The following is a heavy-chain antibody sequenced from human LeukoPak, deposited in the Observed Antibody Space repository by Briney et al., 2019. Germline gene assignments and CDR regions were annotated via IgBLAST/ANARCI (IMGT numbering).Heavy chain of an antibody. J-gene: IGHJ6*02. Sequence: GGSLRLSCAASGFTFSSYWMHWVRQAPGKGLEWVSSISSSSSYIYYADSVKGRFTISRDNAKNSLYLQMNSLRAEDTAVYYCARDQGVVGYYGSGNDYYYGMDVWGQGTTVTVSS. CDR1: GFTFSSYW. V-gene: IGHV3-21*01. D-gene: IGHD3-10*01. CDR2: ISSSSSYI. CDR3: ARDQGVVGYYGSGNDYYYGMDV.